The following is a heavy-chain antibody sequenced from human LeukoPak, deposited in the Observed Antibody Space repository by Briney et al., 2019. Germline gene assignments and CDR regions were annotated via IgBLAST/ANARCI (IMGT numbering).Heavy chain of an antibody. D-gene: IGHD3-9*01. CDR2: ISAYNGNT. V-gene: IGHV1-18*01. CDR1: GYTFTSYG. J-gene: IGHJ3*02. Sequence: ASVKVSCKASGYTFTSYGISWVRQAPGQGLEWMGWISAYNGNTNYAQKFQVRVTMTTDTSTSTAYMELRSLRSDDTAIYYCASNFYDILTGARYDAFDIWGQGTMVTVSS. CDR3: ASNFYDILTGARYDAFDI.